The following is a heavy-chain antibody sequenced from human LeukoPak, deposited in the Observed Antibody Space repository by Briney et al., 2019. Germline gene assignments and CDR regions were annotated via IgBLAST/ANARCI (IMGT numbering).Heavy chain of an antibody. CDR2: ISAYNGNT. CDR1: GYTFTSQY. V-gene: IGHV1-18*01. J-gene: IGHJ4*02. D-gene: IGHD5-18*01. Sequence: ASVKVSCKASGYTFTSQYMHWVRQAPGQGLEWMGWISAYNGNTNYVQKFQGRVTMTTDISTSTAYMELRSLRSDDTAVFYCVRDLGVDTSMIFFDYWGQGTRVTVSS. CDR3: VRDLGVDTSMIFFDY.